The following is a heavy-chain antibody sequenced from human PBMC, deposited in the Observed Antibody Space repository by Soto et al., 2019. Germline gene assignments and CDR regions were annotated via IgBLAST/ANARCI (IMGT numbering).Heavy chain of an antibody. J-gene: IGHJ6*02. CDR3: AKDRRPIDYYGMDV. V-gene: IGHV3-30*18. CDR1: GFTFSSYG. D-gene: IGHD6-25*01. CDR2: ISYDGSNK. Sequence: QVQLVESGGGVVQPGRSLRLSCAASGFTFSSYGMHWVRQAPGKGLAWVAVISYDGSNKYYADSVKGRFTISRDNSKNTLYLQRNSLRAEDTAVYYCAKDRRPIDYYGMDVWGQGTTVTVSS.